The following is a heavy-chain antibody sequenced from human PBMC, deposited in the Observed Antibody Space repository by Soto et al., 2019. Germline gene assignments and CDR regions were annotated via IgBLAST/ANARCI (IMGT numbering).Heavy chain of an antibody. D-gene: IGHD3-10*01. CDR1: GFTFISYW. V-gene: IGHV3-74*01. J-gene: IGHJ6*02. CDR3: ASPTTPRYYYGSGSYYSRIYYYYGMDV. CDR2: INSDGSST. Sequence: GGSLRLSCAASGFTFISYWMHWVRQAPGKGLVWVSRINSDGSSTSYADSVKGRFTISRDNAKNTLYVQMNSLRAEDTAVYYCASPTTPRYYYGSGSYYSRIYYYYGMDVWGQGTTVTSP.